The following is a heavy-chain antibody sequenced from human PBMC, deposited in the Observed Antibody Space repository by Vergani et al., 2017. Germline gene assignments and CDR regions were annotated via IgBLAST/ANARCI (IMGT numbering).Heavy chain of an antibody. V-gene: IGHV1-58*02. CDR3: AAVPMTTVTTGY. D-gene: IGHD4-17*01. CDR2: IVVGSGNT. CDR1: GFTFTSSA. Sequence: QMQLVQSGPEVKKPGTSVKVSCKASGFTFTSSAMQWVRQARGQRLEWIGCIVVGSGNTNYAQKFQERVTITRNMSTSTAYMELSSLGSEDTAVYYCAAVPMTTVTTGYWGQGTLVTVSS. J-gene: IGHJ4*02.